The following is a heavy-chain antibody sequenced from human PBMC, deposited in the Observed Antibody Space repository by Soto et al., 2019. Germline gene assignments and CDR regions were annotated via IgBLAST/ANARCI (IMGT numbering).Heavy chain of an antibody. J-gene: IGHJ5*02. Sequence: SETLSLTCTVSGGSISSYYWSWIRQPPGKGLEWIGYIYYSGSTNYNPSLKSRVTISVDTSKNQFSLKLSSVTAADTAVYYCARDACSGGSCYSFWFDPWGQGTLVTVSS. CDR1: GGSISSYY. CDR3: ARDACSGGSCYSFWFDP. CDR2: IYYSGST. V-gene: IGHV4-59*01. D-gene: IGHD2-15*01.